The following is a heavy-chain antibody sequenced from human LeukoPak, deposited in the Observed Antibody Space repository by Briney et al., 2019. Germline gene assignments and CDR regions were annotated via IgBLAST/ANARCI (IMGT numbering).Heavy chain of an antibody. V-gene: IGHV4-59*08. J-gene: IGHJ4*02. Sequence: KASETLSLTCTVSGGSISTYYWSWIRQPPGKGLEWIGYIYYSGSTNYNPSLKSRVTMSVDTSKNQFSLKLSSVTAADTAVYYCARRANNWNDPYYFDYWGQGTLVTVSS. CDR2: IYYSGST. D-gene: IGHD1-20*01. CDR1: GGSISTYY. CDR3: ARRANNWNDPYYFDY.